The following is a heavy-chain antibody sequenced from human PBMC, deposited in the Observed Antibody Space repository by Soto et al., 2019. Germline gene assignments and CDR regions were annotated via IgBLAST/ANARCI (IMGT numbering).Heavy chain of an antibody. CDR3: ARDPVVGATQGPWWFDP. CDR1: GYTFTSYG. V-gene: IGHV1-18*01. CDR2: ISAYNGNT. D-gene: IGHD1-26*01. Sequence: QVQLVQSGAEVKKPGASVKVSCKASGYTFTSYGISWVRQAPGQGLEWMGWISAYNGNTNYAQKLQGRVTMPTDTSTSTAYMELRSLRSDDTAVYYCARDPVVGATQGPWWFDPWGQGTLVTVSS. J-gene: IGHJ5*02.